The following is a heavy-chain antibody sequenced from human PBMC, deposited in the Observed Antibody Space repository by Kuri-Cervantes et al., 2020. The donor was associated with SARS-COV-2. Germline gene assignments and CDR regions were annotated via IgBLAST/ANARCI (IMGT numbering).Heavy chain of an antibody. CDR3: ARSPFARIFDY. J-gene: IGHJ4*02. Sequence: SETLSLTCTVSGGSISSYYWSWIRQPPGKGLEWIGYIYYSGSTNYNPSLKSRVTISVDTSKNQFSLELSSVTAADTAVYYCARSPFARIFDYWGQGTLVTVSS. D-gene: IGHD3-10*01. CDR2: IYYSGST. CDR1: GGSISSYY. V-gene: IGHV4-59*01.